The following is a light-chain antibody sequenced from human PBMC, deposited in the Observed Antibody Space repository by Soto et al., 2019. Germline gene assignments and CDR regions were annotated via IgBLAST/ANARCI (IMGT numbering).Light chain of an antibody. CDR2: DAS. V-gene: IGKV3-11*01. CDR1: QSIGLA. CDR3: QQRTDRPPWT. Sequence: IVFKQSPASLSFSPGERATLSCRASQSIGLAIAWYQHKPGQAPRLLIFDASQRATGIPARFRGSGSGTDFTLSISSLEPEDFAVYYCQQRTDRPPWTFGQGTKVAIK. J-gene: IGKJ1*01.